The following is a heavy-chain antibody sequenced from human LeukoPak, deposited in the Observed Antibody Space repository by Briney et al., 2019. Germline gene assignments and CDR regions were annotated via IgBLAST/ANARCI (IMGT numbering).Heavy chain of an antibody. CDR1: GYTFTSYY. Sequence: ASVKVSCRASGYTFTSYYMHWVRQAPGQGLEWIGIINPSGGSTNYAQKLQGRVTMTTDTSTSTAYMELRSLRSDDTAVYYCARDDSSGCFDPWGQGTLVSVSS. CDR2: INPSGGST. CDR3: ARDDSSGCFDP. D-gene: IGHD6-19*01. J-gene: IGHJ5*02. V-gene: IGHV1-46*01.